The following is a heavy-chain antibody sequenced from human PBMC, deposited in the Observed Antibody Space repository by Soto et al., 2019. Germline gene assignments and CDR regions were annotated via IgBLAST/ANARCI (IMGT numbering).Heavy chain of an antibody. CDR3: AKDWMGLGYFFEY. CDR2: ISNTGIGR. CDR1: GFTFSSYA. J-gene: IGHJ4*02. D-gene: IGHD6-19*01. Sequence: EVQLLESGGGLVQPGGSLRLSCAASGFTFSSYAMNWVRQEPGKGREWVAGISNTGIGRYYADSVKGRFTISRDNSKNTLYLQMNSLRAEDTAVYYCAKDWMGLGYFFEYWGQGALVTVSS. V-gene: IGHV3-23*01.